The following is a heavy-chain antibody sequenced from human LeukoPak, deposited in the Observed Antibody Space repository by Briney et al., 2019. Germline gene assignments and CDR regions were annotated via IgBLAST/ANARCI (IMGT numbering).Heavy chain of an antibody. CDR3: ARGPSGQWDFSWFDP. CDR2: IYYSGST. Sequence: SETLSLTCTVSGGSISSGGYYWSWIRQHPGKGLEWIGYIYYSGSTYYNPSLKSRVTISVDTSKNQFSLKLSSVTAADTAVYYCARGPSGQWDFSWFDPWGQGTLVTVSS. J-gene: IGHJ5*02. D-gene: IGHD1-26*01. V-gene: IGHV4-31*03. CDR1: GGSISSGGYY.